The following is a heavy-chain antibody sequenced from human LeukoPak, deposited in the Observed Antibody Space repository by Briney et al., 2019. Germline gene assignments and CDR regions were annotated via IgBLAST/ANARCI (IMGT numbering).Heavy chain of an antibody. Sequence: PSETLSLTCAVYGGSFSGYYWSWIRQPPGKGLEWIGEINHSGSTNYNPSLKSRVTISVDTSKNQFSLKLSSVTAADTAVYYCARGYCSSTSCHDYFDYWGQGTLVTVSS. CDR2: INHSGST. D-gene: IGHD2-2*01. CDR3: ARGYCSSTSCHDYFDY. V-gene: IGHV4-34*01. J-gene: IGHJ4*02. CDR1: GGSFSGYY.